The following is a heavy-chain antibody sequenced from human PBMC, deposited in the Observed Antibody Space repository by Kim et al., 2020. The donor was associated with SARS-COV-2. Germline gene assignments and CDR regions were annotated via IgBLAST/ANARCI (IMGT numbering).Heavy chain of an antibody. CDR1: GFTFTNFW. V-gene: IGHV3-74*01. D-gene: IGHD2-21*01. CDR2: INSDGTSR. Sequence: GGSLRLSCAASGFTFTNFWMHWVRQAPGKGLVWVSRINSDGTSRDYADSVKGRFTISRDNAKNTLFLQMNSLSAEDTAVYYCTRDPRQHYSLPIYWGQGTLVTVSS. CDR3: TRDPRQHYSLPIY. J-gene: IGHJ4*02.